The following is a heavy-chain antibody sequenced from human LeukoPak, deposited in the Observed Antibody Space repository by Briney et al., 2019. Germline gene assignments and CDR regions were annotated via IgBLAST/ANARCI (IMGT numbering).Heavy chain of an antibody. CDR1: GGSISSYY. CDR2: IYYSGST. D-gene: IGHD4-17*01. CDR3: ARQAGTTVKMFDY. Sequence: SETLSLTCTVSGGSISSYYWSWIRQPPGKGLEWIGYIYYSGSTNYNPSLKSRVTISVDTSKNQFSLKLSSVTAADTAVYYCARQAGTTVKMFDYWGQGTLVTVSS. V-gene: IGHV4-59*08. J-gene: IGHJ4*02.